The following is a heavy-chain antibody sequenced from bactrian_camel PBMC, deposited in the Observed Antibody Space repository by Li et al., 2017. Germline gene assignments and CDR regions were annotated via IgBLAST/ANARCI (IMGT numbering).Heavy chain of an antibody. V-gene: IGHV3S40*01. D-gene: IGHD7*01. CDR1: GDTSRIAT. Sequence: VQLVESGGGSVHSGGSLRLSCAASGDTSRIATRAWFRQATGKGLEHVSTIAPSGTSTFYVPSVKGRFTISYDRAKKTVYLQMTSLEPEDTGMYYCAATRRTCLPWEEGRYFAWGQGTQVTVS. CDR3: AATRRTCLPWEEGRYFA. J-gene: IGHJ6*01. CDR2: IAPSGTST.